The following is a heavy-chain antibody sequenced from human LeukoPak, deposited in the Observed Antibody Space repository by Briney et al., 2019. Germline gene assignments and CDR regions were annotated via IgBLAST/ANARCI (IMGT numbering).Heavy chain of an antibody. Sequence: GGSLRLSCAASGFTFSSYEMTWVRQAPGKGLEWLSYISSSGSTMDYADSVKGRFTISRDNAKNSLYLQLNSLRDDDTAVYYCARPYSSSLEDAFDFWGQGTMVTVSS. CDR2: ISSSGSTM. CDR1: GFTFSSYE. J-gene: IGHJ3*01. V-gene: IGHV3-48*03. D-gene: IGHD6-13*01. CDR3: ARPYSSSLEDAFDF.